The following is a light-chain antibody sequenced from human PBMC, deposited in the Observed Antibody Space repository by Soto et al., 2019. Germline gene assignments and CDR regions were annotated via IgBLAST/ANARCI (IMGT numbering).Light chain of an antibody. CDR2: WAS. CDR3: QEYYSPWT. V-gene: IGKV4-1*01. J-gene: IGKJ1*01. Sequence: DIVMTQSPDSLAVSLGERATINCKSSQSVLYSSNNKNYLAWYQQKSGQPPKLLIYWASTRESGVPDRVSGRGSGTDFTLTISSLQAEDVAVYYCQEYYSPWTFGQGTKVEIK. CDR1: QSVLYSSNNKNY.